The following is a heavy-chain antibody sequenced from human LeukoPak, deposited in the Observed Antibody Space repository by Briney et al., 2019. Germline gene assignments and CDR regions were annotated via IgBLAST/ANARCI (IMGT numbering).Heavy chain of an antibody. Sequence: GGSLTLSDEASGFTFSGNWMSWVRQAPGKGLEWVASINPDGSQKLYVDSVKGRFTISRDNTKSSLYLQMNSLGAEDTAMYYCAKLLGTATTYDSWGQGTRVTVSS. CDR2: INPDGSQK. D-gene: IGHD5-24*01. CDR1: GFTFSGNW. CDR3: AKLLGTATTYDS. J-gene: IGHJ4*02. V-gene: IGHV3-7*01.